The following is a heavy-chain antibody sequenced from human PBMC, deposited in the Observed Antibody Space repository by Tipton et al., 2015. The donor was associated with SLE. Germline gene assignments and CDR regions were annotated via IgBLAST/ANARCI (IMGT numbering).Heavy chain of an antibody. CDR2: IYSSGST. CDR1: GDSISGYY. Sequence: TLSLTCTVSGDSISGYYWSWIRQPAGKGLEWIGRIYSSGSTIYNPSLKSRLTLSLDTSKNQFSLRVRSVTAADTAVYYCARGGGSYYDYWGQGTLVTVSS. D-gene: IGHD1-26*01. J-gene: IGHJ4*02. CDR3: ARGGGSYYDY. V-gene: IGHV4-4*07.